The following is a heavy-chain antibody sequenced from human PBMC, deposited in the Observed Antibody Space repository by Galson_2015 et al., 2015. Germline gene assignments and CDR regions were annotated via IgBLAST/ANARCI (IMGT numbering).Heavy chain of an antibody. J-gene: IGHJ4*02. CDR3: ARDSPYRYFEGVSDY. V-gene: IGHV3-21*01. CDR2: ISSSSSYI. Sequence: SLRLSCAASGFTFSSYSMNWVRQAPGKGLEWVSSISSSSSYIYYADSVKGRFTISRDNAKNSLYLQMNSLRAEDTAVYYCARDSPYRYFEGVSDYWGQGTLVTVSS. CDR1: GFTFSSYS. D-gene: IGHD3-9*01.